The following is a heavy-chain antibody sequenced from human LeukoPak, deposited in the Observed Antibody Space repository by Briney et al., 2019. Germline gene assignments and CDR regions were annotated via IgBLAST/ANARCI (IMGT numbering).Heavy chain of an antibody. CDR1: GYTFTSYG. D-gene: IGHD1-26*01. J-gene: IGHJ4*02. CDR3: ARANSGGYYGQYYFDY. CDR2: ISAYNGNT. Sequence: ASVKVSCKASGYTFTSYGISWVRQAPGQGLEWMGWISAYNGNTNYAQKLQGRVTMTTDTSTSTAYMELRSLRSDDTAVYYCARANSGGYYGQYYFDYWGQGTLVTVSS. V-gene: IGHV1-18*01.